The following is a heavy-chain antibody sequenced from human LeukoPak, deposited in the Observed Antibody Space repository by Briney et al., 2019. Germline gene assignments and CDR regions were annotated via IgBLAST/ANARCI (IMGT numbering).Heavy chain of an antibody. CDR1: GFTFSTFA. Sequence: GGSLRLSCAASGFTFSTFAMHWVRLSPGKVLEWVSSITGSGPYMLYADSVKHRFTISRDNTKNLLYLEMNSLRAEDTAMYFCVRDVGAVRGEVYFDYWGQGTLVTVSS. CDR2: ITGSGPYM. CDR3: VRDVGAVRGEVYFDY. V-gene: IGHV3-21*06. J-gene: IGHJ4*02. D-gene: IGHD3-10*01.